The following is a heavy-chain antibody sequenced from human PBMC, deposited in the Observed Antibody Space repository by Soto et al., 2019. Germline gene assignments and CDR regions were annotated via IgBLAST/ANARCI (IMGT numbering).Heavy chain of an antibody. J-gene: IGHJ4*02. Sequence: ASVKVSCKSSGYTFTGYYINWVRQATGHGLEWMGWINPNSGNIGYAQRFQGRVTMTRDTAIRTAYMEVSSLRSDDTAVYYCARGRASGSYYLLDYWGQGTLVTVSS. D-gene: IGHD3-10*01. V-gene: IGHV1-8*02. CDR1: GYTFTGYY. CDR3: ARGRASGSYYLLDY. CDR2: INPNSGNI.